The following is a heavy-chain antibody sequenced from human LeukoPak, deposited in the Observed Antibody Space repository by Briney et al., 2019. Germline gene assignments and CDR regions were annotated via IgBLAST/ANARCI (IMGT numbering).Heavy chain of an antibody. Sequence: GGSLRLSCAASGFNFGTYWMSWVRQAPGKGLEWLANIRQDGSVKFYVDSVKGRFTVSRDNAKSSLYLQMNSLRVEDTAVYYCASSHDSSGNDWGQGTLVTVSS. CDR1: GFNFGTYW. D-gene: IGHD3-22*01. CDR2: IRQDGSVK. CDR3: ASSHDSSGND. J-gene: IGHJ4*02. V-gene: IGHV3-7*01.